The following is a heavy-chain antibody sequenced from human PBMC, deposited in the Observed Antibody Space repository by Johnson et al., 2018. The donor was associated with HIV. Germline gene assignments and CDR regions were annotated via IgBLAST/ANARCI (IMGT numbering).Heavy chain of an antibody. CDR1: GFTFSDYY. V-gene: IGHV3-11*04. Sequence: VQLVESGGGLVKPGGSLRLSCAASGFTFSDYYMNWIRQAPGKGLEWVSYISSSGTSSYYADSVKGRLTISRDNAKNSLYLQMNSLRAEDTAVYFCARAINDAFDIWGQGTMVTVSP. CDR3: ARAINDAFDI. CDR2: ISSSGTSS. J-gene: IGHJ3*02.